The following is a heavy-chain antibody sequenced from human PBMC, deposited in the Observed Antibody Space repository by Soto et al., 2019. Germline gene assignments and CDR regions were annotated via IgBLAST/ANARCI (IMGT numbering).Heavy chain of an antibody. Sequence: SETLSLTCTVYGGSFTFSGYYWSWIRQPPGKGPEWIGEINHSGSTNYNPSLESRLTISLDTSKNQFSLDLTSVTAADTAVYYCVRGRILRLRFGDFDSWGQGTLVTVSS. CDR3: VRGRILRLRFGDFDS. V-gene: IGHV4-34*01. CDR2: INHSGST. D-gene: IGHD5-12*01. CDR1: GGSFTFSGYY. J-gene: IGHJ4*02.